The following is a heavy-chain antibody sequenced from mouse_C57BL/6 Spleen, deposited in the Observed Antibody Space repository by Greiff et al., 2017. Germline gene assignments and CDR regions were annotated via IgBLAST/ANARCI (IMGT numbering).Heavy chain of an antibody. CDR3: ARWGYYFDY. CDR2: INPNNGGT. Sequence: EVQLQQSGPELVKPAASVKISCNASGYTFTDYYMNWVKQSHGKSLERIGDINPNNGGTSYNQKFKGKATLTVDKSSSTAYMELRSLTSEDSAVYYCARWGYYFDYWGQGTTLTVSS. CDR1: GYTFTDYY. J-gene: IGHJ2*01. V-gene: IGHV1-26*01.